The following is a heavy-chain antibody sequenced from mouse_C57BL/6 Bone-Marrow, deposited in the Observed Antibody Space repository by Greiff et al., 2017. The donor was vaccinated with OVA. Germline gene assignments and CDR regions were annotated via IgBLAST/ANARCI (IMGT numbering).Heavy chain of an antibody. J-gene: IGHJ2*01. Sequence: QVQLQQSGAELVKPGASVKMSCKASGYTFTSYWITWVKQRPGQGLEWIGDIYPGSGSTNYNEKFKSKATLTVDTSSSTAYMQLSSLTSEDSAVYYCARSPLYYGSSYYFDYWGQGTTLTVSS. V-gene: IGHV1-55*01. CDR2: IYPGSGST. D-gene: IGHD1-1*01. CDR3: ARSPLYYGSSYYFDY. CDR1: GYTFTSYW.